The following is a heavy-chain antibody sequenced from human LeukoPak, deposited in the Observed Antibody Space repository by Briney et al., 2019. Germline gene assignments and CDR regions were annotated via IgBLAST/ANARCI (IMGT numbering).Heavy chain of an antibody. CDR2: IDWDDDK. CDR1: GASISNWY. CDR3: ARILVRGGRAFDI. J-gene: IGHJ3*02. V-gene: IGHV2-70*11. Sequence: TLSLTCSVSGASISNWYWSWIRQPPGKALEWLARIDWDDDKYYSTSLKTRLTISKDTSKNQVVLTMTNMDPVDTATYYCARILVRGGRAFDIWGQGTMVTVSS. D-gene: IGHD3-10*01.